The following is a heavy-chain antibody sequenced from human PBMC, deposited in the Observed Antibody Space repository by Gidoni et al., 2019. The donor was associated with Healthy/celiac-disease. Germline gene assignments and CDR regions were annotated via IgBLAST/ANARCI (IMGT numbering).Heavy chain of an antibody. Sequence: EVQLVESGGGLVKPGGSLRLSCAASGFTFSSYSMNWVRQAPGKGLEWVSSISSSSSYIYYADSVKGRFTISRDNAKNSLYLQMNSLRAEDTAVYYCARDQSRGTAQFPAGGDYGDYGELYGMDVWGQGTTVTVSS. CDR3: ARDQSRGTAQFPAGGDYGDYGELYGMDV. CDR2: ISSSSSYI. V-gene: IGHV3-21*01. CDR1: GFTFSSYS. J-gene: IGHJ6*02. D-gene: IGHD4-17*01.